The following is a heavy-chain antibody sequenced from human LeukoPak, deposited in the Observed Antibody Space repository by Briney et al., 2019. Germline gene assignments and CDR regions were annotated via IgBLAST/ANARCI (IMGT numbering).Heavy chain of an antibody. J-gene: IGHJ4*02. Sequence: GGSLRLSCAASGFTLDDYGMSWVRQAPGKGLEWVSGINWDGGATHYADSVKGRFTISRDNDKNSLYLQMNSLTTDDTAVYYCARDLSSSWSSFGYWGQGTLVTVSS. D-gene: IGHD6-19*01. CDR2: INWDGGAT. V-gene: IGHV3-20*04. CDR1: GFTLDDYG. CDR3: ARDLSSSWSSFGY.